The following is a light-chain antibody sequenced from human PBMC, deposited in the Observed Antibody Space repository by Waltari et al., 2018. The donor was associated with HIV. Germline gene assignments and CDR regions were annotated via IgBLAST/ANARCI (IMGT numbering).Light chain of an antibody. CDR2: FAS. CDR3: HQTGSLPLT. J-gene: IGKJ4*01. CDR1: QSIGDS. Sequence: EVVLTQSPDLHSVTPNEKVTITCRASQSIGDSVHWYQQKPDQSPKLLFKFASQSSSGGPSRFSGSGSGTDFTLPINSLEAEDAATYYCHQTGSLPLTFGGGTKVEIK. V-gene: IGKV6-21*02.